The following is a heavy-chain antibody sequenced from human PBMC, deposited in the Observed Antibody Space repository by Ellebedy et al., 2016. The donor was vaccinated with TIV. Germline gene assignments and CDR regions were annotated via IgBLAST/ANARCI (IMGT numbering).Heavy chain of an antibody. CDR3: ARDRVLLWFGELFGWFDP. Sequence: SETLSLXXTVSGGSISSYYWSWIRQPPGKGLEWIGYIYYSGSTNYNPSLKSRVTISVDTSKNQFSLKLSSVTAADTAVYYCARDRVLLWFGELFGWFDPWGQGTLVTVSS. CDR2: IYYSGST. D-gene: IGHD3-10*01. J-gene: IGHJ5*02. CDR1: GGSISSYY. V-gene: IGHV4-59*01.